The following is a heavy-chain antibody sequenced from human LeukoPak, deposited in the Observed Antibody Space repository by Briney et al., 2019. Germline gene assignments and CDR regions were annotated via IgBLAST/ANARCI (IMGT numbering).Heavy chain of an antibody. J-gene: IGHJ4*02. CDR3: ARHESAVGALFY. CDR1: GGSISRYY. Sequence: SETLSLTCTVSGGSISRYYWSWIRQPPGKGLEWIGYIYSAGSTNSNPSLKSRITISVDTSRNEFSLRLTSVTAADTAVYYCARHESAVGALFYWGQGTLVTVSS. D-gene: IGHD1-26*01. CDR2: IYSAGST. V-gene: IGHV4-59*08.